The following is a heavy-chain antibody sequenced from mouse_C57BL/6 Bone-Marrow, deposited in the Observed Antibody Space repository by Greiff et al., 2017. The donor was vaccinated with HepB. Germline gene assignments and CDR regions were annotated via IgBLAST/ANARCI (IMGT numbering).Heavy chain of an antibody. D-gene: IGHD1-1*01. CDR2: SRNKANDYTT. CDR3: ARASLITTVVVHWYFDV. J-gene: IGHJ1*03. CDR1: GFTFSDFY. Sequence: EVKVVDSGGGLVQSGRSLRLSCATSGFTFSDFYMEWVRQAPGKGLEWIAASRNKANDYTTEYSASVKGRFIVSRDTSQSILYLQMNALRAEDTAIYYCARASLITTVVVHWYFDVWGTGTTVTVSS. V-gene: IGHV7-1*01.